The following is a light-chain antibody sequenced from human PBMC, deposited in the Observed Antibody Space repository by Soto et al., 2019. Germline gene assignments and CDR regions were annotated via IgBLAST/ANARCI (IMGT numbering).Light chain of an antibody. Sequence: SYELTQPPSVSVAPGKTARITCGGNNIGSKSVDWYQQKPGQAPVLVIYYNSDRPSGIPERFSGSNSGNTATLTISRVEAGDEADYYCHVWDSGSDSGVFGGGTKLTVL. CDR1: NIGSKS. J-gene: IGLJ2*01. V-gene: IGLV3-21*04. CDR3: HVWDSGSDSGV. CDR2: YNS.